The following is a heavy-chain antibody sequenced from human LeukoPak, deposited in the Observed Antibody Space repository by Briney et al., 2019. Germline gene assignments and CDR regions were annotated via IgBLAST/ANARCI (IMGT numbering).Heavy chain of an antibody. J-gene: IGHJ4*02. V-gene: IGHV4-38-2*01. Sequence: GSLRLSCAASGFTFSSYAMSWVRQAPGKGLEWIGTFYHGGSTYYNPSLKSRVTISVDTSKKQFSLKLSSVTAADTAVYYCARLSGYDWESFYDYWGQGTLVTVSS. D-gene: IGHD5-12*01. CDR3: ARLSGYDWESFYDY. CDR2: FYHGGST. CDR1: GFTFSSYA.